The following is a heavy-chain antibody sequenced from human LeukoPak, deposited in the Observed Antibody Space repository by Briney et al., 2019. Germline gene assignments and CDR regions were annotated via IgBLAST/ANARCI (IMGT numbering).Heavy chain of an antibody. D-gene: IGHD6-13*01. J-gene: IGHJ6*02. V-gene: IGHV4-4*07. CDR3: ARVSPIPAAGSSYYFAMDV. CDR2: IYSSGTT. CDR1: GGSSSSYY. Sequence: PSETLSLTCTVSGGSSSSYYWSWIRQPAAKGLEWIGRIYSSGTTTYNPSFKSRVTMSLDTSNNQLSLKLTSVTAADTAVYYCARVSPIPAAGSSYYFAMDVWGQGTTVTVSS.